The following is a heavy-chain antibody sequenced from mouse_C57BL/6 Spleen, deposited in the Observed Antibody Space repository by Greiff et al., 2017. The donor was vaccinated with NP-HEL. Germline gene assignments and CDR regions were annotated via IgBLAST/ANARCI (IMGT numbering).Heavy chain of an antibody. D-gene: IGHD1-1*01. CDR1: GYTFTDYE. V-gene: IGHV1-15*01. Sequence: QVQLQQSGAELVRPGASVTLSCKASGYTFTDYEMHWVKQTPVHGLEWIGAIDPETGGTAYNQKFKGKAILTADKSSSTAYMELRSLTSEDSAVYYCTRIYYYGSSFAYWGQGTLVTVSA. CDR2: IDPETGGT. J-gene: IGHJ3*01. CDR3: TRIYYYGSSFAY.